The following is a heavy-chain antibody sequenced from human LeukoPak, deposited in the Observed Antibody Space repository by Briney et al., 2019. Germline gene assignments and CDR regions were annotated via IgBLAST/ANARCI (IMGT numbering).Heavy chain of an antibody. CDR2: IYRVGST. CDR1: GFTVSNNY. CDR3: ARGDGYNFFDC. D-gene: IGHD5-24*01. J-gene: IGHJ4*02. Sequence: GGSLRLSCAASGFTVSNNYMSWVRQAPGKGLEWVSVIYRVGSTYYADSVKGRFTISRDNSKNTLYLQMNSLRAEDTAMYYCARGDGYNFFDCWGQGVLSPSPQ. V-gene: IGHV3-66*01.